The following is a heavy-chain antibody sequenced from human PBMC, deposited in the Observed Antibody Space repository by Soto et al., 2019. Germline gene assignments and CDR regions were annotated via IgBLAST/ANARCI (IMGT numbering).Heavy chain of an antibody. V-gene: IGHV3-30*18. Sequence: QVQLVESGGGVVQPGRSLRLSCAASGFTFSSYGMHWVRQAPGKGLEWVAVISYDGSNKYYADSVKGRFTISRDNSKNPRYLQMNSLRAEDTAVYYCAKDFGPSGHWGQGTLVTVSS. CDR1: GFTFSSYG. D-gene: IGHD3-10*01. CDR2: ISYDGSNK. J-gene: IGHJ1*01. CDR3: AKDFGPSGH.